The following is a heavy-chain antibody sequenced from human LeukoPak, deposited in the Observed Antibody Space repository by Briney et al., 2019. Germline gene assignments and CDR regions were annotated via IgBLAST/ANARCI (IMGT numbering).Heavy chain of an antibody. V-gene: IGHV4-38-2*01. CDR1: ASSISSGYY. CDR2: IYHSGST. J-gene: IGHJ4*02. Sequence: SETLSLTCAVSASSISSGYYWGWIRQPPGKGLEWIGSIYHSGSTDYNPSLKSRVTISVDTSKNQFSLKLSSVTATDTAVYYCGRHRAPSGRYYSAFDYWGQGTLVTVSS. CDR3: GRHRAPSGRYYSAFDY. D-gene: IGHD1-26*01.